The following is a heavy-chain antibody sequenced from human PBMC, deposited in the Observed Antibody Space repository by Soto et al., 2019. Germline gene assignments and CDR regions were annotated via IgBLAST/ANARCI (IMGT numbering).Heavy chain of an antibody. CDR1: GFTFSSYS. D-gene: IGHD1-1*01. Sequence: GGSLRLSCAASGFTFSSYSMNWVRQAPGKGLEWVSSISSSSSYIYYADSVKGRFTISRDNAKNSLYLQMNSLRAEDMAVYYCARIGWNDAFDIWGQGTMVTVSS. CDR3: ARIGWNDAFDI. J-gene: IGHJ3*02. CDR2: ISSSSSYI. V-gene: IGHV3-21*01.